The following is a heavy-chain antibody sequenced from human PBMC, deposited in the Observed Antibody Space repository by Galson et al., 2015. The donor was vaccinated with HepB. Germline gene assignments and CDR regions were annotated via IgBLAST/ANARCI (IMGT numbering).Heavy chain of an antibody. J-gene: IGHJ5*02. CDR2: IIPIFGTA. Sequence: SVKVSCKASGCTFSSYAISWVRQAPGQGLEWMGWIIPIFGTANYAQKFQGRVTITPDESTSTAYMELSSLRSEDTAAYYCARGGVVVVPAARNWFDPWVQGTLVTVSS. V-gene: IGHV1-69*13. CDR1: GCTFSSYA. D-gene: IGHD2-2*01. CDR3: ARGGVVVVPAARNWFDP.